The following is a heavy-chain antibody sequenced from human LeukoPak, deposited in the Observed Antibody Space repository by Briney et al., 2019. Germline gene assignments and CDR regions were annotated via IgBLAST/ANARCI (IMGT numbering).Heavy chain of an antibody. CDR1: GFTFSSYA. D-gene: IGHD6-19*01. J-gene: IGHJ4*02. CDR2: ISGSGGST. Sequence: PGGSLRLSCAASGFTFSSYAMSWVRQAPGKGLEWVSAISGSGGSTYYADSVKGRFTISRDNSKNTLYLQMNSLRAEDTAVYYSAKDLEVAVAGTFDYWGQGTLVTVSS. CDR3: AKDLEVAVAGTFDY. V-gene: IGHV3-23*01.